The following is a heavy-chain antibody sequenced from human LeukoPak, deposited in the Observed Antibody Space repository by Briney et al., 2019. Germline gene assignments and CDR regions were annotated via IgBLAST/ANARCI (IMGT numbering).Heavy chain of an antibody. V-gene: IGHV3-64*01. Sequence: GGSLRLSRAASGFTFSNYAMHWVRQAPGKGLEYVSAISSNGGRTYYANSVKARFTISRDNSKNTLYLQMSSLRAEDTAVYSCVKDIGPVATQFDYWGQGTLVTVSS. CDR1: GFTFSNYA. CDR3: VKDIGPVATQFDY. D-gene: IGHD5-12*01. J-gene: IGHJ4*02. CDR2: ISSNGGRT.